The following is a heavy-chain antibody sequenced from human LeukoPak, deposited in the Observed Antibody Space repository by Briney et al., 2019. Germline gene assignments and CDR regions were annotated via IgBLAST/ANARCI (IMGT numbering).Heavy chain of an antibody. CDR1: GFTFSDYA. J-gene: IGHJ6*02. Sequence: GGSRRLSCVASGFTFSDYAMSWVRQAPGKGLGWVSFIYSGGSTYYADSVKGRFTISRDNSKNTLYLQMNSLRAEDTAVYYCARSPWVRGVIIFGMDVWGQGTTVTVSS. CDR2: IYSGGST. V-gene: IGHV3-53*01. D-gene: IGHD3-10*01. CDR3: ARSPWVRGVIIFGMDV.